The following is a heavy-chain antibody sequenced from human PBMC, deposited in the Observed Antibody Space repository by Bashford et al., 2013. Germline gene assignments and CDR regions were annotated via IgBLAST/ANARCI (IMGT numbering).Heavy chain of an antibody. Sequence: ASVKVSCKASGGTFSSYAISWVRQAPGQGLEWMGWISAYNGNTNYAQKLQGRVTMTTDTSTSTAYMELRSLRSDDTAVYYCARDFDYGLFDYWGQGTLVTVSS. D-gene: IGHD4-17*01. CDR2: ISAYNGNT. CDR1: GGTFSSYA. V-gene: IGHV1-18*01. CDR3: ARDFDYGLFDY. J-gene: IGHJ4*02.